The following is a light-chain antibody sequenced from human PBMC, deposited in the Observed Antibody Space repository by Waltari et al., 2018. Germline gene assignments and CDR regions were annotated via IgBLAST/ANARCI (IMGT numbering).Light chain of an antibody. CDR1: QSIRSN. V-gene: IGKV3-15*01. Sequence: EIVMTQSPATLSVFPGERATLSYRASQSIRSNLAWYQHKPGQAPRLLIYGASTRATGIPARFRGSGSVTEFTLTISSLQSEDFAVYFCQQYDNWLGTFGQGTKVEIK. CDR2: GAS. J-gene: IGKJ1*01. CDR3: QQYDNWLGT.